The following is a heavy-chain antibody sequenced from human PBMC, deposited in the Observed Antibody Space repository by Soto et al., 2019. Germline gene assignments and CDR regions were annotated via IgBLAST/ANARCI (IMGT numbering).Heavy chain of an antibody. CDR3: ARGYCSGGSCYGTLYYFDY. CDR2: IYYSGST. J-gene: IGHJ4*02. V-gene: IGHV4-59*01. Sequence: PSETLSLTCTVSGGSISSYYWSWIRQPPGKGLEWIGYIYYSGSTNYNPSLKSRVTISVDTSKNQFSLKLSSVTAADTAVYYCARGYCSGGSCYGTLYYFDYWGQGTLVTVSS. D-gene: IGHD2-15*01. CDR1: GGSISSYY.